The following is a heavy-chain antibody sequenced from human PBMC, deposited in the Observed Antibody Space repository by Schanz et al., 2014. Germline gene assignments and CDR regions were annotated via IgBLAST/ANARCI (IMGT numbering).Heavy chain of an antibody. CDR3: ARGGPAYYFDD. J-gene: IGHJ4*02. Sequence: EVQLVESGGGLVQPGGSLRLSCTASGFTFSSYSMNWVRQAPGKGLVWVARINSVGSNTDYADSVTGRFTISRDNAKNTLYLQMNTLRAEDTAVYYCARGGPAYYFDDWGQGTLVTVSS. CDR1: GFTFSSYS. V-gene: IGHV3-74*02. CDR2: INSVGSNT.